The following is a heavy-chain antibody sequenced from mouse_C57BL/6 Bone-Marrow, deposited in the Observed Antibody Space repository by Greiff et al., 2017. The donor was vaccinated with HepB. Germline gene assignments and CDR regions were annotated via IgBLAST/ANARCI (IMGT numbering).Heavy chain of an antibody. Sequence: VQLQQSGAELVRPGASVKLSCTASGFNIKDDYMHWVKQRPEQGLEWIGWIDPENGDTEYASKFQGKATITADTSSNTAYLQLSILTSEDTAVYYCTWGTVVVDYWGQGTTLTVSS. CDR1: GFNIKDDY. CDR2: IDPENGDT. D-gene: IGHD1-1*01. J-gene: IGHJ2*01. V-gene: IGHV14-4*01. CDR3: TWGTVVVDY.